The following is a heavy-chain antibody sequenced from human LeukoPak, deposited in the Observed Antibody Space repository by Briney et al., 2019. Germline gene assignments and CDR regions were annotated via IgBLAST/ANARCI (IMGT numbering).Heavy chain of an antibody. CDR3: ARFRWEWGSYRGPFDY. Sequence: SETLSLTCAVYGGSFSGYYWNWIRQPPGKGLEWIGEINHSGSTNYNPSLKSRVTISVDTSKNQFSLELSSVTAADTAVYYCARFRWEWGSYRGPFDYWGQGTLVTVSS. J-gene: IGHJ4*02. V-gene: IGHV4-34*01. D-gene: IGHD3-16*02. CDR1: GGSFSGYY. CDR2: INHSGST.